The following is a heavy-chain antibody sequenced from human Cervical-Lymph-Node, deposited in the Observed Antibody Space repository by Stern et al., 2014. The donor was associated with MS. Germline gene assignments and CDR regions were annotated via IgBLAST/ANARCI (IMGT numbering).Heavy chain of an antibody. CDR3: ARTLRDGYNKGYFEY. J-gene: IGHJ4*02. CDR1: GFSLSTSEMR. CDR2: IDWDDDK. D-gene: IGHD5-24*01. Sequence: QVTLRESGPALVKPTQTLTLTCTFSGFSLSTSEMRVSWIRQPPGKALEWLARIDWDDDKFYSTSLKARLTISKDPSKNQVVLTMTNMDPVDTATYYCARTLRDGYNKGYFEYWGQGTLVTVSS. V-gene: IGHV2-70*04.